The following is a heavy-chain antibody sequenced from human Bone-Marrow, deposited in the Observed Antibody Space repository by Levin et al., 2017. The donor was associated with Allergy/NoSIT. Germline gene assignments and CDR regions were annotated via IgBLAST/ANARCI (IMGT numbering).Heavy chain of an antibody. CDR1: GFSLKSGGVG. V-gene: IGHV2-5*02. J-gene: IGHJ4*02. CDR3: AHTTGDGFFGY. D-gene: IGHD5-24*01. CDR2: VYWDDEK. Sequence: VSGPTLVKPTQTLTLTCTYSGFSLKSGGVGVGWIRQPPGKALEWLALVYWDDEKRYRPSLKNRVTITKDTSKNQDVLRMTNMDPADTATYSCAHTTGDGFFGYWGRGTLVTVSS.